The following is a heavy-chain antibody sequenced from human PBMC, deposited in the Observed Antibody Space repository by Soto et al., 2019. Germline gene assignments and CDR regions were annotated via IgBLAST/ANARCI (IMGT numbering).Heavy chain of an antibody. J-gene: IGHJ4*02. V-gene: IGHV4-61*05. CDR3: ARHYNSGSYPLDC. Sequence: SETLSLTCTVSGGSISSSISSYYWGWIRQPPGRGLEYIGHIHYSGSTNYNPSLKSRVTMSVDASRNQFSLKLNSVTAADTAVYFCARHYNSGSYPLDCWGQGTLVTVSS. CDR2: IHYSGST. D-gene: IGHD3-10*01. CDR1: GGSISSSISSYY.